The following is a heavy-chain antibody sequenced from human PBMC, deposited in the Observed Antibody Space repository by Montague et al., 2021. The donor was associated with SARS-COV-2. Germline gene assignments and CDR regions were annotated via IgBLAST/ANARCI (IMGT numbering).Heavy chain of an antibody. CDR3: ARALYCSGGSCYPNWFDP. V-gene: IGHV4-59*01. CDR1: GGSIGSYY. J-gene: IGHJ5*02. CDR2: IYYSGST. D-gene: IGHD2-15*01. Sequence: SETLSLTCTVSGGSIGSYYWSWIRQPPGKGLEWIGYIYYSGSTNYNPSXXSRVTISVDTSKNQFSLKLSSVTAADTAVYYCARALYCSGGSCYPNWFDPWGQGTLVTVSS.